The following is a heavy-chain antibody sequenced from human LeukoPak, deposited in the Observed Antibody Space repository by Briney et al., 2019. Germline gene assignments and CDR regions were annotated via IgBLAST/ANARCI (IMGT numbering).Heavy chain of an antibody. CDR2: ISDSGGST. J-gene: IGHJ4*02. V-gene: IGHV3-23*01. Sequence: GGSLRLSCAASGFTFSSYAMSWLRQAPGKGLECVSAISDSGGSTYYADSVKGRFTISSDNSKNTLYLQMNSLSAEDTAVYDCAKGPQGGKLLYPPDYWGQGTLVTVSS. D-gene: IGHD2-2*02. CDR1: GFTFSSYA. CDR3: AKGPQGGKLLYPPDY.